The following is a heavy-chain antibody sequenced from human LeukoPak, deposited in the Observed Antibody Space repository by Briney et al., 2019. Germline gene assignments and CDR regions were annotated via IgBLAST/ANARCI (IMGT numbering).Heavy chain of an antibody. D-gene: IGHD6-6*01. CDR2: ISGSGHDI. J-gene: IGHJ5*01. CDR1: GFTFSDSY. Sequence: SGGSLRLSCAASGFTFSDSYMTWVRQAPGKGVEWVAYISGSGHDINYSDSVKGRFTISRDNAKNSLYLQMSSLGVEDTAVYYCTRDPRHFDSCGQGTLVTVSS. CDR3: TRDPRHFDS. V-gene: IGHV3-11*04.